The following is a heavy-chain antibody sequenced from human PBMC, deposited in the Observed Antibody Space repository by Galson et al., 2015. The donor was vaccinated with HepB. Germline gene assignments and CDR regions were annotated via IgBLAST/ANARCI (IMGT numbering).Heavy chain of an antibody. Sequence: CTASGFTFNSHDINCARHAPGQGLEWKGWMNRNSGNAGDAQKFQGRVTMTRNTSISTAYMQLSSLRSEDTAVYYCARCARTDFDWLLHNWFDPWGQGTLVTVSS. CDR2: MNRNSGNA. D-gene: IGHD3-9*01. V-gene: IGHV1-8*02. CDR1: GFTFNSHD. CDR3: ARCARTDFDWLLHNWFDP. J-gene: IGHJ5*02.